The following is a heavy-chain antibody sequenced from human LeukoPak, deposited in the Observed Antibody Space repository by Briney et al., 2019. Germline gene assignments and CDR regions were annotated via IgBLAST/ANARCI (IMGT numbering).Heavy chain of an antibody. J-gene: IGHJ4*02. Sequence: SETLSLTCAVYGGSFSGYYWSWIRQPPGKGLEWIGEINHSGSTNYNPSPKSRVTISVDTSKNQFSLKLSSVTAADTAVYYCALLRDTAMVILDYWGQGTLVTVSS. CDR1: GGSFSGYY. D-gene: IGHD5-18*01. V-gene: IGHV4-34*01. CDR3: ALLRDTAMVILDY. CDR2: INHSGST.